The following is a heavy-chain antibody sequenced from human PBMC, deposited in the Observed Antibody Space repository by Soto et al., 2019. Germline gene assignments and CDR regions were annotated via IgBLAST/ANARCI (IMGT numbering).Heavy chain of an antibody. CDR2: ISAYNGNT. CDR3: ARDSSDYYDSSVIDY. Sequence: GASVKVSCKASGYTFTSYGISWVRQAPGQGLEWMGWISAYNGNTNYVQKLQGRVTMTTDTSTSTAYMELRSLRSDDTAVYYCARDSSDYYDSSVIDYWGQGTLVTVSS. CDR1: GYTFTSYG. V-gene: IGHV1-18*01. D-gene: IGHD3-22*01. J-gene: IGHJ4*02.